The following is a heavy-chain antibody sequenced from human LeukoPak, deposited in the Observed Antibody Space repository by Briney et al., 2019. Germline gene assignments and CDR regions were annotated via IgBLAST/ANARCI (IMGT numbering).Heavy chain of an antibody. Sequence: ASVKVSCKASGYTFTSYAMHWVRQAPGQRLEWMGWINAGNGNTKYSQKLQGRVTITRDTSASTAYMELSSLRSEDTAVYYCASGSGYDWDAFDIWGQGTMVTVSS. J-gene: IGHJ3*02. D-gene: IGHD5-12*01. CDR2: INAGNGNT. CDR3: ASGSGYDWDAFDI. CDR1: GYTFTSYA. V-gene: IGHV1-3*01.